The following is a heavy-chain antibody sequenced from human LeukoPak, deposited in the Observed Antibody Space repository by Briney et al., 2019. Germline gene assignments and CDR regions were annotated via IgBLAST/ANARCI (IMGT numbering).Heavy chain of an antibody. CDR2: ISSSSSTI. V-gene: IGHV3-48*01. Sequence: PGGSLRLSCAASGFTFSSYSMNWVRQAPGKGLEWVSYISSSSSTIYYADSVKGRFTISRDNAKNSLYLQMNSLRAEDTAVYYCARDPDIVVVPAVHYFDYWGQGTLVTVSS. CDR1: GFTFSSYS. D-gene: IGHD2-2*01. CDR3: ARDPDIVVVPAVHYFDY. J-gene: IGHJ4*02.